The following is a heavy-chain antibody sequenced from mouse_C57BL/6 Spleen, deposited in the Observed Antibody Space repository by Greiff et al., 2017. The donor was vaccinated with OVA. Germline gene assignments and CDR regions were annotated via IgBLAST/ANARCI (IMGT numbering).Heavy chain of an antibody. Sequence: VQLQQSGPELVKPGASVKISCKASGYAFSSSWMNWVKQRPGKGLEWIGRIYPGDGDTNYNGKFKGKATLTADKSSSTAYMQLSSLTSEDSAVYFCARSIGGVYYGSSYWYFEVWGTGTTVTVSS. CDR1: GYAFSSSW. CDR2: IYPGDGDT. J-gene: IGHJ1*03. V-gene: IGHV1-82*01. D-gene: IGHD1-1*01. CDR3: ARSIGGVYYGSSYWYFEV.